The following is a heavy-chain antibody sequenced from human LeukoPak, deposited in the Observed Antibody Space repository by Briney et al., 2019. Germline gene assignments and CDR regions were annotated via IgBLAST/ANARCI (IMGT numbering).Heavy chain of an antibody. D-gene: IGHD3-22*01. CDR3: AKLIYDSSGYFWTLYYFDN. J-gene: IGHJ4*02. Sequence: GGSLRLSCAASGFTFDDYAMRWVRQAPGKGLEWVSGISWNSRSAYYADSVKGRFTISRDNSKNTLYLQMNSLRAEDTAVYYCAKLIYDSSGYFWTLYYFDNWGQGALVSVSS. CDR2: ISWNSRSA. CDR1: GFTFDDYA. V-gene: IGHV3-23*01.